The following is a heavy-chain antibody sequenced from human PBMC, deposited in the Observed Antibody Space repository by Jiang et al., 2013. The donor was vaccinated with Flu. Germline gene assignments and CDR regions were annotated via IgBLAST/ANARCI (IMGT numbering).Heavy chain of an antibody. CDR3: AGEGAKEWWLPYAFDC. CDR1: GDSISSSSYY. J-gene: IGHJ3*01. CDR2: IYYNGDT. V-gene: IGHV4-39*07. D-gene: IGHD2-15*01. Sequence: GSGLVKPSETLSLTCSVSGDSISSSSYYWGWVRQPPGKGLEWIATIYYNGDTNYNPSLKGRVSISVDTAKNQFSLKMTSVTAADTAMYYCAGEGAKEWWLPYAFDCLGPSDNGHRLF.